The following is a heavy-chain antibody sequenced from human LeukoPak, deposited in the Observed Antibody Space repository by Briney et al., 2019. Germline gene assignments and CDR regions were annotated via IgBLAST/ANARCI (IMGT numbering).Heavy chain of an antibody. Sequence: SETLSLTCAVYGGSFSGYSWSWIRQPPGKGLEWIGEINLSGSTNYNPSLKSRVTISVDTSKNHFSLKLSSVTAADTAVYYCARALSGTYGLFQHWGQGTLVTVSS. CDR1: GGSFSGYS. CDR2: INLSGST. D-gene: IGHD1-26*01. CDR3: ARALSGTYGLFQH. J-gene: IGHJ1*01. V-gene: IGHV4-34*01.